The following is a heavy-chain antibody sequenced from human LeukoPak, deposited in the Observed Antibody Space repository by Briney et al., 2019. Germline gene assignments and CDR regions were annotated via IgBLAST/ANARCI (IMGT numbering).Heavy chain of an antibody. J-gene: IGHJ4*02. CDR2: INGARDNT. V-gene: IGHV3-23*01. CDR1: GYPFSSHG. Sequence: GGSLRLSCAASGYPFSSHGFTWVRQAPGKVLEWVSTINGARDNTYYAETVKSRFTISRDNSKNTLYLQMHSLRAEDTAIYYCAKVSVCYGCYLDYWGQGTLVTVS. D-gene: IGHD3-16*01. CDR3: AKVSVCYGCYLDY.